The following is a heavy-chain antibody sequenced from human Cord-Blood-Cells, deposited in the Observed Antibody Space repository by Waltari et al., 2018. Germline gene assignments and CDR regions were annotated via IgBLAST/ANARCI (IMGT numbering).Heavy chain of an antibody. Sequence: RQAPGQGLEWMGGIIPIFGTANYAQKFQGRVTITADESTSTAYMELSSLRSEDTAVYYCARGSGSYPQYYFDYWGQGTLVTVSS. V-gene: IGHV1-69*01. D-gene: IGHD3-10*01. CDR3: ARGSGSYPQYYFDY. CDR2: IIPIFGTA. J-gene: IGHJ4*02.